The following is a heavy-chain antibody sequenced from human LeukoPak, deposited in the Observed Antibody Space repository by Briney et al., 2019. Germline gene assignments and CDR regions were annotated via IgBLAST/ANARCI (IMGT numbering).Heavy chain of an antibody. CDR3: ARQDTAMVKGWFDP. Sequence: PSETLSLTCAVSGYSISSGYDWGWIRQPPGRGLEWIGSINHSGNTYCNPSLKSRVAISIDTSKNDFSLKVTSVTAADTAVYFCARQDTAMVKGWFDPWGQGTLVTVSS. CDR2: INHSGNT. V-gene: IGHV4-38-2*01. J-gene: IGHJ5*02. D-gene: IGHD5-18*01. CDR1: GYSISSGYD.